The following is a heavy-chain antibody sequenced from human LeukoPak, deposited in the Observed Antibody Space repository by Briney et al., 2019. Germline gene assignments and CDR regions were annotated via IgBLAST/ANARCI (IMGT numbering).Heavy chain of an antibody. CDR1: GYTFTGYY. CDR3: ARSLRAPPIIAVAGIRWFDP. D-gene: IGHD6-19*01. Sequence: ASVKVSCKASGYTFTGYYMHWVRQAPGQGLEWMGWINPNSVGTNYAQKFQGRVTMTRDTSISTAYMELRRLRSDDTAVYYCARSLRAPPIIAVAGIRWFDPWGQGTLVTVSS. CDR2: INPNSVGT. J-gene: IGHJ5*02. V-gene: IGHV1-2*02.